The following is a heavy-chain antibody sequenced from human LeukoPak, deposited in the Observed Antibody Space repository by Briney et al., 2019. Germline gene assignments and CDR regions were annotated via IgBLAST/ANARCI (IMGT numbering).Heavy chain of an antibody. Sequence: PGGSLRLSCAASGFTFSSYDMHWVHQGTGKGLEWVSAIGTAGDTYYPGSVKGRFTTSRENAKNSLYLQMNSLRVGDTAVYYCARGRGWGTFDIWGQGTMVTVSS. CDR3: ARGRGWGTFDI. CDR2: IGTAGDT. D-gene: IGHD3-10*01. CDR1: GFTFSSYD. J-gene: IGHJ3*02. V-gene: IGHV3-13*04.